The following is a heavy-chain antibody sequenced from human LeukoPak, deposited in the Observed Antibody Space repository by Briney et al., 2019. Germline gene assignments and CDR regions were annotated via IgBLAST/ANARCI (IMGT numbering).Heavy chain of an antibody. CDR1: GGSVSSYY. Sequence: PSETLSLTCTVSGGSVSSYYWSWIRQPAGKGLEYIGRIYTTGTTNSNPSLKSRVTMSLDTSQNQFSLKLSSVTAADTAIYYCARGLGSDWPYYFDYWGQGALVTVSS. CDR2: IYTTGTT. CDR3: ARGLGSDWPYYFDY. V-gene: IGHV4-4*07. D-gene: IGHD6-19*01. J-gene: IGHJ4*02.